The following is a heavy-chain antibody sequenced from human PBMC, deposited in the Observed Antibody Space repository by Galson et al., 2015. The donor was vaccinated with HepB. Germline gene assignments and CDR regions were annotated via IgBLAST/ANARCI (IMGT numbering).Heavy chain of an antibody. CDR1: GFTVSSNY. Sequence: SLRLSCAASGFTVSSNYMSWVRQAPGKGLEWVSVIYSGGSTYYADSVKGRFTISRDNSKNTLYLQMNSLRAEDTAVYYCARESGDDYGSGYFDYWGQGTLVTVSS. D-gene: IGHD3-10*01. CDR3: ARESGDDYGSGYFDY. J-gene: IGHJ4*02. CDR2: IYSGGST. V-gene: IGHV3-53*01.